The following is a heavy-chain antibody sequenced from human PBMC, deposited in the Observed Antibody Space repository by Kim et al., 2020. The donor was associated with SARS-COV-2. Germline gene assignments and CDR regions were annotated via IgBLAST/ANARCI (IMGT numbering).Heavy chain of an antibody. CDR3: ARAVAVAGTGVVPYAPFDY. V-gene: IGHV1-69*13. J-gene: IGHJ4*02. Sequence: SVKVSCKASGGTFSSYAISWVRQAPGQGLEWMGGIIPIFGTANYAQKFQGRVTITADESTSTAYMELSSLRSEDTAVYYCARAVAVAGTGVVPYAPFDYWGQGTLVTVSS. CDR2: IIPIFGTA. D-gene: IGHD6-19*01. CDR1: GGTFSSYA.